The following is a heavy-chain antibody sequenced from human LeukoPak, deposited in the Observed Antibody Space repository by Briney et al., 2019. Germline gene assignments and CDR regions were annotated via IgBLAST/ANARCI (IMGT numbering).Heavy chain of an antibody. D-gene: IGHD3-9*01. CDR2: IYTSGST. V-gene: IGHV4-61*02. J-gene: IGHJ5*02. Sequence: PSETLSLTCTVSGGSISSGSSYWSWIRQPAGKGLEWIGRIYTSGSTNYNPSLKSRVTISVDTSKNQFSLKLSSVTAADTAVYYCARAIFEFDPWGQGTLVTVSS. CDR3: ARAIFEFDP. CDR1: GGSISSGSSY.